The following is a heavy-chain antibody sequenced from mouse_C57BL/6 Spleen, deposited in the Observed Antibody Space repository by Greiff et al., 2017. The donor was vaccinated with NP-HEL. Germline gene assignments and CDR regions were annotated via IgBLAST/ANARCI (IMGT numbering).Heavy chain of an antibody. CDR3: AREAYYRDYGCVFFDY. CDR1: GYSFPGYY. CDR2: INPSTGGT. J-gene: IGHJ2*01. D-gene: IGHD2-5*01. V-gene: IGHV1-43*01. Sequence: EVQLQQSGPELVKPGASVKISCKASGYSFPGYYMHWVKQSSEKSLEWIGEINPSTGGTSYNQKFKGKATLTVNKSSSTAYMQLKSLTSVDSAVYYCAREAYYRDYGCVFFDYWGEGTTLSVSS.